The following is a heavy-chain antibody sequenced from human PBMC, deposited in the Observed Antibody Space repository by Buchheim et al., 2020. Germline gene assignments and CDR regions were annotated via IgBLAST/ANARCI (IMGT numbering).Heavy chain of an antibody. J-gene: IGHJ6*02. CDR3: AREGDCSSTSCYMGYYYYGMDV. V-gene: IGHV3-21*01. CDR2: ISSSSSYI. Sequence: VQLVESGGGLVKPGGSLRLSCAASGFTFSSYSMNWVRQAPGKGLEWVSSISSSSSYIYYADSVKGRFTISRDNAKNSLYLQMNSLRAEDTAVYYCAREGDCSSTSCYMGYYYYGMDVWGQGTT. CDR1: GFTFSSYS. D-gene: IGHD2-2*02.